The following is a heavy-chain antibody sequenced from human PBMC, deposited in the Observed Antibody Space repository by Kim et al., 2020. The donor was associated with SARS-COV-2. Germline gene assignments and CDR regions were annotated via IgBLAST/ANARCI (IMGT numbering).Heavy chain of an antibody. CDR3: ARAGGQPLDYYYYGMDV. CDR1: GYTFTSYG. D-gene: IGHD1-1*01. J-gene: IGHJ6*02. CDR2: ISAYNGNT. Sequence: ASVKVSCKASGYTFTSYGISWVRQAPGQGLEWMGWISAYNGNTNYAQKLQGRVTMTTDTSTSTAYMELRSLRSDDTAVYYCARAGGQPLDYYYYGMDVWGQGTTVTVSS. V-gene: IGHV1-18*01.